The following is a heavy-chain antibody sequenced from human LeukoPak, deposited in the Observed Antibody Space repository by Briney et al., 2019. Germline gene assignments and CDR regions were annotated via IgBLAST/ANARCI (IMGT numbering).Heavy chain of an antibody. CDR2: ISAYNGNT. J-gene: IGHJ3*02. CDR3: ARGRVAYGDYGWGAFDI. V-gene: IGHV1-18*01. CDR1: GYTFTSYG. Sequence: ASVTVSCKASGYTFTSYGISWVRQAPGQGLEWMGWISAYNGNTNYVQKLQGRVTITTDTSTSTAYMELRSLRSDDTAVYYCARGRVAYGDYGWGAFDIWGQGTMVTVSS. D-gene: IGHD4-17*01.